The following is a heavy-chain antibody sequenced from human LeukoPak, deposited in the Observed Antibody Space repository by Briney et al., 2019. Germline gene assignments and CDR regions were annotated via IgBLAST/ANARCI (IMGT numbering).Heavy chain of an antibody. CDR3: ARDGSKGTQQLVGSYYYMDV. V-gene: IGHV7-4-1*02. Sequence: ASVKVSCKASGGTFSSYAISWVRQAPGQGLEWMGWINTNTGNPTYAQGFTGRFVFSLDTSVSTAYLQISSLKAEDTAVYYCARDGSKGTQQLVGSYYYMDVWGKGTTVTVSS. CDR1: GGTFSSYA. D-gene: IGHD6-6*01. CDR2: INTNTGNP. J-gene: IGHJ6*03.